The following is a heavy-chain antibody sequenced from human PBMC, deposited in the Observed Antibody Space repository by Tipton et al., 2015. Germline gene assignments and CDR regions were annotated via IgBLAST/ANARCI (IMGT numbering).Heavy chain of an antibody. D-gene: IGHD4-23*01. Sequence: TLSLTCTVSGGSISSHYWSWIRQSPGKGLEWIGYISYSGTTNYNPSLKGRVTISVDTSKTQFSLKMSSVTASDTAVYYCARARGRHGGLFDSWGQGILVTVSS. J-gene: IGHJ4*02. CDR3: ARARGRHGGLFDS. CDR2: ISYSGTT. V-gene: IGHV4-59*11. CDR1: GGSISSHY.